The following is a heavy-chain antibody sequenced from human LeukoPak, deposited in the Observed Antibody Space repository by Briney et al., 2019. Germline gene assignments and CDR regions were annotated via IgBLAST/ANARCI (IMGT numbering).Heavy chain of an antibody. D-gene: IGHD3/OR15-3a*01. V-gene: IGHV5-10-1*01. CDR3: ARHNFPTGYYNY. Sequence: GESLKISCKGSGYSFSSYWISWVRQMPGKGLEWMGRIDPSDSYTNYSPSFQGHVTISADKSIRTAYLQWSSLKASDTAMYYCARHNFPTGYYNYWGQETLVTVSS. CDR1: GYSFSSYW. CDR2: IDPSDSYT. J-gene: IGHJ4*02.